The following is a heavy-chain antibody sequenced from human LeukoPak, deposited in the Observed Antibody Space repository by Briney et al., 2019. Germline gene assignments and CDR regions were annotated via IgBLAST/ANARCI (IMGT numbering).Heavy chain of an antibody. CDR3: ARVPTVTSTHDAFDI. J-gene: IGHJ3*02. CDR1: GFTVSDYY. V-gene: IGHV3-11*01. D-gene: IGHD4-17*01. Sequence: GGSLRLSCAASGFTVSDYYMSWIRQAPGKGLEWVSYISSSGSTVYYADSVKGRFTISRDNAKNSLYLQMNSLRAEDTAVYYCARVPTVTSTHDAFDIWGQGTMVTVSS. CDR2: ISSSGSTV.